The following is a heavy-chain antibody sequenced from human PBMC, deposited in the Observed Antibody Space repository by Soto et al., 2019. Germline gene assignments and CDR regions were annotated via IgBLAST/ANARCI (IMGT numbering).Heavy chain of an antibody. CDR2: ISYDGSNK. CDR1: GFTFSSYA. CDR3: AREGAGEWSTVYARPYDYGMDV. V-gene: IGHV3-30-3*01. J-gene: IGHJ6*02. D-gene: IGHD2-8*01. Sequence: QVQLVESGGGVVQPGRSLRLSCAASGFTFSSYAMHWVRQAPGKGLEWVAVISYDGSNKYYADCVKGRFTISRDNSKSTRYLQMNSLRAEDTAVYYCAREGAGEWSTVYARPYDYGMDVWGQGTTVTVSS.